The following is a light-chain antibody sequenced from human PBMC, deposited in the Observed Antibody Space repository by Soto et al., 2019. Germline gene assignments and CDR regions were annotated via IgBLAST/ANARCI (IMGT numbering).Light chain of an antibody. V-gene: IGLV2-14*03. CDR1: SSDVGGYNF. J-gene: IGLJ2*01. CDR3: SSYTGSSTYVI. Sequence: QSALTQPASVSGSPGQSITISCTGTSSDVGGYNFVSWYQHHPGKAPKLMIYDVSNRPPGISTRFSGSKSDNTASLTISGLQAEDEADYYCSSYTGSSTYVIFGGGTKLTVL. CDR2: DVS.